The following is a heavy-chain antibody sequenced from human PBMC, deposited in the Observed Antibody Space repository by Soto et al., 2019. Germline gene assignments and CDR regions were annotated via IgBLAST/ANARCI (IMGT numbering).Heavy chain of an antibody. Sequence: SETLSLTCTVSGGSVSSGSYYWSWIRQPPGKGLEWIGYIYYSGSTNYNPSLKSRVTISVDTSKNQFSLKLSSVTAADTAVYYCARDMSGYCGGGSCSGIIDYWGQGTMVTVYS. J-gene: IGHJ4*02. CDR2: IYYSGST. CDR1: GGSVSSGSYY. CDR3: ARDMSGYCGGGSCSGIIDY. V-gene: IGHV4-61*01. D-gene: IGHD2-15*01.